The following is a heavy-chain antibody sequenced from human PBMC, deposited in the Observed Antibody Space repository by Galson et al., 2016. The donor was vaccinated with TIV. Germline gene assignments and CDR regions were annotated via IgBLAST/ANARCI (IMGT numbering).Heavy chain of an antibody. CDR2: INTYNGNT. CDR1: GYSFTTYG. CDR3: ARDQSLPLGDLSFQYYYYGMDV. J-gene: IGHJ6*02. D-gene: IGHD3-16*02. Sequence: SVKVSCKASGYSFTTYGISWVRQAPGQGLEWMGWINTYNGNTNSAQNLQDRVTMTTDTSTSTAYMEPRTLKSDDTAVYYCARDQSLPLGDLSFQYYYYGMDVWGQGTTVTVS. V-gene: IGHV1-18*01.